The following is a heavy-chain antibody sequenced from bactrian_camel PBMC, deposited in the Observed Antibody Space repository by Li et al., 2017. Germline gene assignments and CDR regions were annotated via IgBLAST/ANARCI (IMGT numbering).Heavy chain of an antibody. V-gene: IGHV3S53*01. CDR1: GSLPSSYA. CDR3: AAQYTGISGCYATSLAPASFDY. Sequence: HVQLVESGGGSVQAGGSLTLSCAISGSLPSSYAMGWYRQPPGKGREGVAVINRRGTTRYADFVSGRFTISKVNAEKTLYLQMSNLKPDDTAMYFCAAQYTGISGCYATSLAPASFDYWGQGTQV. CDR2: INRRGTT. D-gene: IGHD1*01. J-gene: IGHJ4*01.